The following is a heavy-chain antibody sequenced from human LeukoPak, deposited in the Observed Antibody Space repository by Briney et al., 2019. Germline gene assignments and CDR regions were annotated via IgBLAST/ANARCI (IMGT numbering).Heavy chain of an antibody. CDR1: GYTFTGYY. Sequence: ASVKVSCKASGYTFTGYYMHWVRQAPGQGLEWMGWINPNSGGTNYAQKFQGRVTMTRDTSITTAYMELRSLRSDDTAVYYCARDGQWLVRDAFDIWGQGTMVTVSS. J-gene: IGHJ3*02. V-gene: IGHV1-2*02. CDR2: INPNSGGT. CDR3: ARDGQWLVRDAFDI. D-gene: IGHD6-19*01.